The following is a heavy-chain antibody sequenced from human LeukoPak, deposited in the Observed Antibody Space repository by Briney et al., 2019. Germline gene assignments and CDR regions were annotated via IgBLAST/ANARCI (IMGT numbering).Heavy chain of an antibody. J-gene: IGHJ4*02. Sequence: SETLSLTCTVSGHSISRGYYWGWIRQPPGKGLEWIGSIYHSGSTYYNPSPTSRVPLPVDASKNHFPLKLSSVTGADTAVYYCAGASYGSGSYGGYYFDYWGQGTLVTVSS. V-gene: IGHV4-38-2*02. CDR1: GHSISRGYY. CDR2: IYHSGST. CDR3: AGASYGSGSYGGYYFDY. D-gene: IGHD3-10*01.